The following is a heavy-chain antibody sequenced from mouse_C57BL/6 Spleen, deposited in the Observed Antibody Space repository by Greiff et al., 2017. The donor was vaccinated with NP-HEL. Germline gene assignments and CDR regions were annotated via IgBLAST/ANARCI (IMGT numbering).Heavy chain of an antibody. CDR2: IRNKANGYTT. CDR3: ASSGGWLPYYYAMDY. J-gene: IGHJ4*01. Sequence: EVQVVESGGGLVQPGGSLSLSCAASGFTFTDYYMSWVRQPPGKALEWLGFIRNKANGYTTEYSASVKGRFPISRDNSHSILYLQMNALRAEDSAAYYVASSGGWLPYYYAMDYWGQGTSVTVSS. CDR1: GFTFTDYY. V-gene: IGHV7-3*01. D-gene: IGHD2-3*01.